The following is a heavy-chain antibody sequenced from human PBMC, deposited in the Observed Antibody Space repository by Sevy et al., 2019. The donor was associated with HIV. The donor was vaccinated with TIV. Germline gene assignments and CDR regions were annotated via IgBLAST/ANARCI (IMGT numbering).Heavy chain of an antibody. CDR2: IRSKAYGGTT. D-gene: IGHD3-3*01. CDR3: TREYYDFWSGYYTFDY. V-gene: IGHV3-49*03. CDR1: GFTFGDYA. Sequence: GGSLRLSCTASGFTFGDYAMSWFRQAPGKGLEWVGFIRSKAYGGTTEYAASVKGRFTIPRDDSKSIAYLQMNSLKTEDTAVYYCTREYYDFWSGYYTFDYWGQGTLVTVSS. J-gene: IGHJ4*02.